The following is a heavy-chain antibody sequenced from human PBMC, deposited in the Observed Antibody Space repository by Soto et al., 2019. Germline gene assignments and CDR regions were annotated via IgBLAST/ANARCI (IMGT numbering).Heavy chain of an antibody. CDR3: ATAVAFDYYYGMDV. J-gene: IGHJ6*02. V-gene: IGHV1-8*01. CDR2: MNPNSGNT. D-gene: IGHD6-19*01. Sequence: QVQLVQSGAEVKKPGASVKVSCKASGYTFTSYDINWVRQATGQGLESMGWMNPNSGNTGYAQKFQGRVTMTRTTSISTAYMELGSLRSDDTAVYYCATAVAFDYYYGMDVWGQGTTVTVSS. CDR1: GYTFTSYD.